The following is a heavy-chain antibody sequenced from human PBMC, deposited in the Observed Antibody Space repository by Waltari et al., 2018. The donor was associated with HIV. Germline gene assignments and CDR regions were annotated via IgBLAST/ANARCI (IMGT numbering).Heavy chain of an antibody. J-gene: IGHJ4*02. CDR3: ARAGLRGLIQDFDI. CDR1: GFLLADHY. CDR2: INDGDGDA. V-gene: IGHV1-46*01. Sequence: VQPKTEMGKPGASVRLSCRVSGFLLADHYIHSVRQGPRQRFEWMSIINDGDGDANSAQRFHAIVTVTRDVFTGTLYLELMSLRSDDTAVYCCARAGLRGLIQDFDIWGQGTQLIVSS.